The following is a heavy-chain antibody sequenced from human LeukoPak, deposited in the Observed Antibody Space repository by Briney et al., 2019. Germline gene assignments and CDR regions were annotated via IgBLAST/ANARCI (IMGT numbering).Heavy chain of an antibody. J-gene: IGHJ4*02. V-gene: IGHV1-2*02. CDR1: GGTFSSYA. Sequence: GSSVKVSCKASGGTFSSYAISWVRQAPGQGLEWMGWINPNSGGTNYAQKFQGRVTMTRDTSISTAYMELGRLRSDDTAVYYCASLSGSYLVDYWGQGTLVTVSS. CDR2: INPNSGGT. CDR3: ASLSGSYLVDY. D-gene: IGHD1-26*01.